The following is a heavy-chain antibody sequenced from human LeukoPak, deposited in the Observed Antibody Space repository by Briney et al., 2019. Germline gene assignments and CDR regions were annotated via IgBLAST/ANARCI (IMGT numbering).Heavy chain of an antibody. J-gene: IGHJ4*02. CDR1: GFTFSSYS. CDR3: ARDRAGATTDY. Sequence: GGSLRLSCAASGFTFSSYSMNWVRQAPGKGLEWVSSISSSSSYIYYADSVEGRFTISRDNAKNSLYLQMNSLRAEDTAVYYCARDRAGATTDYWGQGTLVTVSS. D-gene: IGHD1-26*01. CDR2: ISSSSSYI. V-gene: IGHV3-21*01.